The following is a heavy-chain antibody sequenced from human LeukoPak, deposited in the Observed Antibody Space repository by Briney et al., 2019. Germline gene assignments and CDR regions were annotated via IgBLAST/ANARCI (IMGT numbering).Heavy chain of an antibody. J-gene: IGHJ4*02. V-gene: IGHV4-61*02. CDR2: IYTSGST. Sequence: SETLSLTCTVSGGSISSGSYYWSWIRQPAGKGLEWIGRIYTSGSTNYNPSLKSRVTISVDTSKNQFSLKLSSVTAADTAVYYCASIIAVAGNYFDYWGQGTLVTVSS. CDR3: ASIIAVAGNYFDY. CDR1: GGSISSGSYY. D-gene: IGHD6-19*01.